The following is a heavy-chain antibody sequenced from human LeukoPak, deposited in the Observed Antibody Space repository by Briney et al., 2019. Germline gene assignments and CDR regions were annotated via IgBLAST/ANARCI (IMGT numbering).Heavy chain of an antibody. V-gene: IGHV4-59*08. Sequence: PSETLSLTCSVSGGSISRYYWSWIRQPPGKGMEWIGYVYYSGSTSYSPSLKSRVTISVDTSKNQFSLRLSSVTAADTAVYYCARQGMTTATFDYWGQGTLVTVSA. CDR2: VYYSGST. CDR1: GGSISRYY. CDR3: ARQGMTTATFDY. J-gene: IGHJ4*02. D-gene: IGHD4-17*01.